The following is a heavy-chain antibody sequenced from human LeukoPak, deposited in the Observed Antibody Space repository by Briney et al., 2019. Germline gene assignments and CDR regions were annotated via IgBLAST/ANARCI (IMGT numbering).Heavy chain of an antibody. Sequence: SVKVSCKPSGDTFNNYVITWVRQAPGQGLEWRGGVIPIFNTPNYAQKFQGRVSITTDESTHTSYMELRSLRSEDTAVYYCSRVDRYHFYMDVWGKGTTVTVSS. J-gene: IGHJ6*03. V-gene: IGHV1-69*05. CDR1: GDTFNNYV. CDR3: SRVDRYHFYMDV. CDR2: VIPIFNTP.